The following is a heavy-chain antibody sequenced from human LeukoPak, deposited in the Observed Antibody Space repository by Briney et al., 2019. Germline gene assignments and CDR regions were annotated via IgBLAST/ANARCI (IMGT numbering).Heavy chain of an antibody. Sequence: PSETLSLTCTVSGGSMSGYYRSWIRQPPGKGLEWIGYIYYSGSTKYNPSLKSRVTISVDTSKNQFSLKLSSVTAADTAVYYCARGARAGYNLEPFDYWGQGTLVTVSS. D-gene: IGHD5-24*01. CDR1: GGSMSGYY. CDR2: IYYSGST. V-gene: IGHV4-59*08. J-gene: IGHJ4*02. CDR3: ARGARAGYNLEPFDY.